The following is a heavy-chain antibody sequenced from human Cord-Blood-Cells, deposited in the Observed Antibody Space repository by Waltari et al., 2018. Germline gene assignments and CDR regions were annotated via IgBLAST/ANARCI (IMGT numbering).Heavy chain of an antibody. D-gene: IGHD6-13*01. Sequence: QLQLQESGPGLVKPSETLSLTCTVSGGSISSSSYYWGWIRQPPGKGLEWIGSIYYSGRTYYNPSLKSRVTISVDTSKNQFSLKLSSVTAADTAVYYCASPTTPYSSSWYGWYFDLWGRGTLVTVSS. CDR1: GGSISSSSYY. J-gene: IGHJ2*01. CDR3: ASPTTPYSSSWYGWYFDL. V-gene: IGHV4-39*01. CDR2: IYYSGRT.